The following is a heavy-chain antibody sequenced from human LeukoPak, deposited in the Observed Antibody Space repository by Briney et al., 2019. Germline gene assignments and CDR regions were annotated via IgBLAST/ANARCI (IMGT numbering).Heavy chain of an antibody. CDR2: IYYTGTT. D-gene: IGHD3-3*01. J-gene: IGHJ6*03. Sequence: SETLSLTCTVSGDSISSRSFYWGWVRQPPGKGLEWIASIYYTGTTYYNPSLTSRVTIFVDTSKSQFSLKVHSVTASDTAVDYWAKQFSSVGYDFWSGSPNYFMDVWGKGMTVTVSS. CDR1: GDSISSRSFY. V-gene: IGHV4-39*01. CDR3: AKQFSSVGYDFWSGSPNYFMDV.